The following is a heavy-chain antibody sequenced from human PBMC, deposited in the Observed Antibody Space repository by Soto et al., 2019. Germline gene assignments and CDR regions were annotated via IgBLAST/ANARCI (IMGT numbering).Heavy chain of an antibody. J-gene: IGHJ3*02. CDR1: GYTFTSYT. Sequence: GASVKVSCKASGYTFTSYTMHWVRQAPGHGLEWMGIINPSGGRTSYAQMFQGRVTMTRDTPTSMVYMELSSLKSDDTAMYYCARGYSRYNDAFDIWGQGTMVTVSS. V-gene: IGHV1-46*01. D-gene: IGHD2-15*01. CDR3: ARGYSRYNDAFDI. CDR2: INPSGGRT.